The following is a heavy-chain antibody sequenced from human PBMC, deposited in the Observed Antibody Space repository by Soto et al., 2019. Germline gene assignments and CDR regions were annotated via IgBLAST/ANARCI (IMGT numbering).Heavy chain of an antibody. D-gene: IGHD3-10*01. CDR1: GYTFTSYG. Sequence: ASVKVSCKASGYTFTSYGISWVRQAPGQGLEWMGWISAYNGNTNYAQKLKGRVTMTTDTSTSTAYMELRSLRSDDTAVYYCARGLLITMVRGVIMYYFDYWRQGTLVTVSS. V-gene: IGHV1-18*01. CDR2: ISAYNGNT. CDR3: ARGLLITMVRGVIMYYFDY. J-gene: IGHJ4*02.